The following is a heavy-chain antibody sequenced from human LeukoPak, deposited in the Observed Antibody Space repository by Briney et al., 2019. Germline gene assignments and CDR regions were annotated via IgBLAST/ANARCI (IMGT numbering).Heavy chain of an antibody. CDR3: GKGYYGMDV. V-gene: IGHV4-39*01. CDR1: GGSISSSSYY. Sequence: PSETLSLTCTVSGGSISSSSYYWGWTRQPPGKGLECLGSIYYSGSTYYNPSLKSRVTISIDTSQNQFSLKLSSVTAADTAVYYCGKGYYGMDVWGQGTTVIVSS. CDR2: IYYSGST. J-gene: IGHJ6*02.